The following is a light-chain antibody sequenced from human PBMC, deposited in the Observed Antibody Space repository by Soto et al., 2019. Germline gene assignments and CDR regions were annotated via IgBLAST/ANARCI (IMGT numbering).Light chain of an antibody. CDR3: SSYTSRSIDYV. CDR1: SSDVGGYNY. CDR2: EVS. J-gene: IGLJ1*01. Sequence: QSALTQPASVSVSPGQSITISCTGTSSDVGGYNYVSWYQQHPGKAPKLMIYEVSNRPSGVSNRFSGSKSGNTASLTISGLQAEDEADYYCSSYTSRSIDYVFGTGTKHTVL. V-gene: IGLV2-14*01.